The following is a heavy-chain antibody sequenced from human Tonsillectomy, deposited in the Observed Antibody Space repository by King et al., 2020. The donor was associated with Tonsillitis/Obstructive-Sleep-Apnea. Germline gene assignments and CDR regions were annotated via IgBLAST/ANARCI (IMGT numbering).Heavy chain of an antibody. Sequence: PLQESGPGLVKPSETLSLTCTVSGGSISSYYWSWIRQPPGKGLEWIGYIYYSGSTNYNPSLKSRVTISVDTSKNQFSLKLSSVTAADTAVYYCARVTVFDYYYYYMDVWGKGTTVTVSS. CDR2: IYYSGST. D-gene: IGHD2-21*01. J-gene: IGHJ6*03. CDR3: ARVTVFDYYYYYMDV. V-gene: IGHV4-59*01. CDR1: GGSISSYY.